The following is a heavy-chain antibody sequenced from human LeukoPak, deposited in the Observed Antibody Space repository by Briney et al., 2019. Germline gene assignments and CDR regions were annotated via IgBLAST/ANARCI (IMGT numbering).Heavy chain of an antibody. CDR2: IYYSGNT. V-gene: IGHV4-38-2*01. CDR1: GFTFSDYY. CDR3: ASRRDYDILTAYSPPSY. Sequence: GSLRLSCAASGFTFSDYYMSWIRQPPGKGLEWIGSIYYSGNTYYNPSLKSRVTISVDTSKNQFSLKLTSVTAADTAVYYCASRRDYDILTAYSPPSYWGQGTLVTVSS. D-gene: IGHD3-9*01. J-gene: IGHJ4*02.